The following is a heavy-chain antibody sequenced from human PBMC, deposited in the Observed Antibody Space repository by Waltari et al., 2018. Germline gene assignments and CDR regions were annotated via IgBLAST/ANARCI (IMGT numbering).Heavy chain of an antibody. Sequence: EVQLLESGGGLVQPGGSLRLSCAASGFTFSTYAMSWVRQAPGKGPEWVSAITGSGDSTYYADSVKGRFTISRDNSKNSLYLQMNNLRVEDTAIYYCARAYHWGQGTLVTVSS. CDR1: GFTFSTYA. CDR3: ARAYH. V-gene: IGHV3-23*01. J-gene: IGHJ5*02. CDR2: ITGSGDST.